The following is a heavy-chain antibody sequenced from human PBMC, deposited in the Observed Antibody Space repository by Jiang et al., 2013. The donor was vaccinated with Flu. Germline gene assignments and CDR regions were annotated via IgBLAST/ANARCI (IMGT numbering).Heavy chain of an antibody. Sequence: SGAEVKKPGASVKVSCKASGYTFTSYDINWVRQATGQGLEWMGWMNPNSGNTGYAQKFQGRVTMTRNTSISTAYMELSSLRSEDTAVYYCARSYYDFWSGYYWFDPWGQGTLVTVSS. J-gene: IGHJ5*02. CDR1: GYTFTSYD. D-gene: IGHD3-3*01. CDR2: MNPNSGNT. V-gene: IGHV1-8*01. CDR3: ARSYYDFWSGYYWFDP.